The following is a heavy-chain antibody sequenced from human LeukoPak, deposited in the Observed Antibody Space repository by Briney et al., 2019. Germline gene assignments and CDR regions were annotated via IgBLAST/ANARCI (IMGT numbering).Heavy chain of an antibody. CDR1: GGSFSGYY. Sequence: SETLSLTCAVYGGSFSGYYWSWIRQPPGKGLEWIGEINHSGSTNYNPSLKSRVTISVDTSKNQFSLKLSSVTAADTAVYYCARGGHGYWLSTHRWFDPWGQGTLVTVSS. CDR3: ARGGHGYWLSTHRWFDP. CDR2: INHSGST. V-gene: IGHV4-34*01. D-gene: IGHD3-9*01. J-gene: IGHJ5*02.